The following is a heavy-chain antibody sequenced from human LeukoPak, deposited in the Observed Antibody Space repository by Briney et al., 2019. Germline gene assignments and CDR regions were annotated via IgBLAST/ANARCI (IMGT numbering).Heavy chain of an antibody. J-gene: IGHJ6*03. CDR3: ARDRATIFSPYYYMDV. CDR2: IYTSGST. D-gene: IGHD3-9*01. V-gene: IGHV4-61*02. Sequence: SETLSLTCTVSGGSISSSSYYWSWIRQPAGKGLEWIGRIYTSGSTNYNPSLKSRVTISVDTSKNQFSLKLSSVTAADTAVYYCARDRATIFSPYYYMDVWGKGTTVTISS. CDR1: GGSISSSSYY.